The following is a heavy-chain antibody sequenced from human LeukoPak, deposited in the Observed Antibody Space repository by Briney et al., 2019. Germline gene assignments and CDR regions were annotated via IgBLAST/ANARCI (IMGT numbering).Heavy chain of an antibody. J-gene: IGHJ4*02. CDR3: ARDRLWEVGATPYFAY. CDR2: ISSSRSDT. D-gene: IGHD1-26*01. CDR1: GFTFSDYY. Sequence: GGSLRLSCAASGFTFSDYYMSWIRQAPGKELEWVSYISSSRSDTKYADSVKGRFTISRDNAKNSLYLQMNSLRAEDTAVYYCARDRLWEVGATPYFAYWGQGTLVTVSS. V-gene: IGHV3-11*05.